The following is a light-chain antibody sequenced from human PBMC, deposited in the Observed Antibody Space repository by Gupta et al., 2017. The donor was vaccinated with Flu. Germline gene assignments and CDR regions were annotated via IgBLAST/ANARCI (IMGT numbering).Light chain of an antibody. Sequence: DIQMTQSPPTLSASVGDGVTITCRASQNINNWLAWYQQKPGKAPKLLIYKASILDTGVPSRFSGSGSGTEFTLTISTLQPDDFATYYCQQYTTYSFAFGPGTKVDIK. CDR2: KAS. V-gene: IGKV1-5*03. J-gene: IGKJ3*01. CDR1: QNINNW. CDR3: QQYTTYSFA.